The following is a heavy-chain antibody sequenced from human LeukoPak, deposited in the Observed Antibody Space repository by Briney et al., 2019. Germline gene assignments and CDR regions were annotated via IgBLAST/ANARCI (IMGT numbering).Heavy chain of an antibody. D-gene: IGHD5-24*01. CDR3: AKDHNYYYDMDV. V-gene: IGHV3-23*01. CDR1: GFIFDSYA. Sequence: GGSLRLSCAASGFIFDSYAMSWVRQAPGKGLEWVSGLSGSGGNTYYVDSVKGRFTISRDNSKNTLYLQLNSLRAEDTAIYYCAKDHNYYYDMDVWGQGTTVTVSS. CDR2: LSGSGGNT. J-gene: IGHJ6*02.